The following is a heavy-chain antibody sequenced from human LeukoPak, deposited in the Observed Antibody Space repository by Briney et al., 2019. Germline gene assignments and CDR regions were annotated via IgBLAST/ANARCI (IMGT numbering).Heavy chain of an antibody. J-gene: IGHJ6*02. CDR2: IWFDGSTK. V-gene: IGHV3-33*01. CDR1: GLTFSSYG. CDR3: ARVGSSSWYYYYYGMDV. D-gene: IGHD6-13*01. Sequence: GGSLRLSCAASGLTFSSYGMHWVRQAPGKGLEWVAVIWFDGSTKYYADSVKGRFTISRDNSRNTLYLQMSTLRAEDTAVYYCARVGSSSWYYYYYGMDVWGQGTTVTVSS.